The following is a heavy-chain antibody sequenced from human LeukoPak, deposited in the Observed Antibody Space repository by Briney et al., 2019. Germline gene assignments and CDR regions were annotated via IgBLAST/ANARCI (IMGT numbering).Heavy chain of an antibody. CDR2: IYPGDSDT. Sequence: GKSLKISCKGSGYSFTSYWIAWVRQMPGKGLEWMGIIYPGDSDTRYSPSFQGQVTISADKSISTAYLQWSSLKASDTAMYYCARGALPAANWFDPWGQGTLVTVSS. D-gene: IGHD2-2*01. V-gene: IGHV5-51*01. CDR3: ARGALPAANWFDP. J-gene: IGHJ5*02. CDR1: GYSFTSYW.